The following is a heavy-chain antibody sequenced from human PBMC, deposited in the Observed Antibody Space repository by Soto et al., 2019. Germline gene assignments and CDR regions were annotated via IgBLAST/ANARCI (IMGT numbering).Heavy chain of an antibody. CDR3: ARDKRAVAPYYYYGMDV. Sequence: SETLSLTCAVYGGSFSGYYWSWIRQPPGKGLERFGEINHSGSTNYNPSLKSRVTISVDTSKNQFSLKLSSVTAADTAVYYCARDKRAVAPYYYYGMDVWGQGTTVTVSS. CDR2: INHSGST. CDR1: GGSFSGYY. D-gene: IGHD6-19*01. V-gene: IGHV4-34*01. J-gene: IGHJ6*02.